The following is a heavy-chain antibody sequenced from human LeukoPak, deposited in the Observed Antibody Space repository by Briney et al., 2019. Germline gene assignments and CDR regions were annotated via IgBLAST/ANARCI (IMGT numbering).Heavy chain of an antibody. D-gene: IGHD3-3*01. CDR1: GFTFSSYA. CDR3: ARNLNYDFWSGYHY. V-gene: IGHV3-30-3*01. CDR2: ISYDGSNK. Sequence: GGSLRLSCAASGFTFSSYAMHWVRQAPGKGLEWVAVISYDGSNKYYADSVKGRFTISRDNSKNTLYLQMNSLRAEDTAVYYCARNLNYDFWSGYHYWGQGTLVTVSS. J-gene: IGHJ4*02.